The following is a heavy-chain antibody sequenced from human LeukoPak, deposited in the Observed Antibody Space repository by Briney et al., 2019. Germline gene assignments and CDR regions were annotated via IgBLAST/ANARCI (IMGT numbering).Heavy chain of an antibody. D-gene: IGHD5-24*01. Sequence: ASVKVSCKASGGTFSSYAISWVRQAPGQGLEWMGRIIPILGIANYAQKFQGRVTITADKSTSTAYMELSSLRSEDTAVYYCARVLLDGYNNFDYWGQGTLVTVSS. J-gene: IGHJ4*02. V-gene: IGHV1-69*04. CDR2: IIPILGIA. CDR1: GGTFSSYA. CDR3: ARVLLDGYNNFDY.